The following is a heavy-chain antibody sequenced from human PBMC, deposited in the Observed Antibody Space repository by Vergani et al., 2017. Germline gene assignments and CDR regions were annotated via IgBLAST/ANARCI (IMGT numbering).Heavy chain of an antibody. CDR3: AVGSCLGGSCYKPLFDY. D-gene: IGHD2-15*01. V-gene: IGHV4-61*02. CDR1: GGSIISHNYY. Sequence: QVQLQESGPGLVKPSRTLSLTCTVSGGSIISHNYYWSWLRQPAGKGLEWIGRIHTSGSTNYNPSLKSRVTMSEDTSKNQFSLNLTSLTAADTAVYFCAVGSCLGGSCYKPLFDYWGQGSLVTVSS. CDR2: IHTSGST. J-gene: IGHJ4*02.